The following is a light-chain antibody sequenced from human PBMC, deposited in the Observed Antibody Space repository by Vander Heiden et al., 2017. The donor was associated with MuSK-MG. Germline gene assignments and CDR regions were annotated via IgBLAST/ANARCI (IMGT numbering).Light chain of an antibody. V-gene: IGKV1-33*01. CDR2: DAS. CDR1: QDIRKY. Sequence: LSASVGDRVTITCQASQDIRKYLHWFQQKPGKAPKLLIYDASNLETGVPSRFSGSGSGTDFTFTISSLQAEDIATYYCQHYHDLPLSFGGGTKVEMK. J-gene: IGKJ4*01. CDR3: QHYHDLPLS.